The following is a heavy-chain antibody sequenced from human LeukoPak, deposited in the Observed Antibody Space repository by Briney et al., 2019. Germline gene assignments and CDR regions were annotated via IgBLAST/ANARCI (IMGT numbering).Heavy chain of an antibody. Sequence: KPGGSLRLSCAASGFPFRRYSLSWVRQAPRKGLEWVSSISSSSIYIHYADSVKGPFTISRDNAQNSLYLQVNSLRVEEKAGYCCSRALEIWGQGALVTVAS. J-gene: IGHJ4*02. CDR3: SRALEI. V-gene: IGHV3-21*01. CDR1: GFPFRRYS. CDR2: ISSSSIYI.